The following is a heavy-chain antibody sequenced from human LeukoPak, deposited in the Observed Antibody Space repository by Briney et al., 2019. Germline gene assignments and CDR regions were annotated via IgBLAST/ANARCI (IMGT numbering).Heavy chain of an antibody. J-gene: IGHJ6*02. CDR2: ISWNSGSI. Sequence: GRSLRLSCAASGFTFDDYAMHWVRQAPGKGLEWVSGISWNSGSIGYADSVKGRFTISRDNAKNSLYLQMNSLRAEDTALYYCAKDTSRSIVGATAPLYYYGMDVWGQGTTVTVSS. D-gene: IGHD1-26*01. CDR3: AKDTSRSIVGATAPLYYYGMDV. V-gene: IGHV3-9*01. CDR1: GFTFDDYA.